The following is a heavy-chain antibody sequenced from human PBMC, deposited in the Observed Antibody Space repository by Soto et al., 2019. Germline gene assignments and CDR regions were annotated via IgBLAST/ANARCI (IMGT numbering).Heavy chain of an antibody. CDR1: GFTFSSYG. J-gene: IGHJ4*02. D-gene: IGHD4-17*01. CDR3: AKGPSVYLGDGDQYYFDY. Sequence: QVQLVESGGGVVQPGRSLRLSCAASGFTFSSYGMHWVRQAPGKGLEWVAVISYDGSNKYYADSVKGRFTISRDNSKNTLYLQMNSLRAEDTAVYYWAKGPSVYLGDGDQYYFDYWGQGTLVTVSS. CDR2: ISYDGSNK. V-gene: IGHV3-30*18.